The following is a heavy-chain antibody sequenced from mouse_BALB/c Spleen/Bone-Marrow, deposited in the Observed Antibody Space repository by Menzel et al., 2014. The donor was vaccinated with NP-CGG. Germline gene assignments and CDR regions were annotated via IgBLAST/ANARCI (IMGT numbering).Heavy chain of an antibody. V-gene: IGHV5-6-4*01. CDR3: PKLLQLRKDFDV. D-gene: IGHD1-1*01. CDR1: GFTLSGYN. CDR2: ISSGGSYT. J-gene: IGHJ1*01. Sequence: EVHLVESGGGLVKPGGSLKLSCAASGFTLSGYNMSWVRQTPEKRLEWVATISSGGSYTYYLDSVKGRFTISRDNAENTLYLQMSSLKSEDTAMYYCPKLLQLRKDFDVWGAGTTVTVSS.